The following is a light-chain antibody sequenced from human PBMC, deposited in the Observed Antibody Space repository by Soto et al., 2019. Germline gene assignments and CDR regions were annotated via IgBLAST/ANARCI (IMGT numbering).Light chain of an antibody. CDR2: GAS. CDR1: QSVSSN. Sequence: EIVMTQSPATLSVSPRERATLSCRASQSVSSNLACYQQKPGQAPRLLIYGASTRATGIPARFSGSGSGTEFTLTISSLQSEDFAVYYCQQYNNWPRTFGQGTKVELK. V-gene: IGKV3-15*01. J-gene: IGKJ1*01. CDR3: QQYNNWPRT.